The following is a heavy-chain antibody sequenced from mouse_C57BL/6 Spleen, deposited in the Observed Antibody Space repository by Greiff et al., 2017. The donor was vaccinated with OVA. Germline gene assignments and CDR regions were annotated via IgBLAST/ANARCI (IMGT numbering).Heavy chain of an antibody. CDR3: ATTVVAKYFDV. CDR1: GYTFTSYW. D-gene: IGHD1-1*01. Sequence: QVQLKQPGAELVKPGASVKLSCKASGYTFTSYWMHWVKQRPGQGLEWIGMIHPNSGSTNYNEKFKSKATLTVDKSSSTAYMQLSSLTSEDSAVYYCATTVVAKYFDVWGTGTTVTVSS. CDR2: IHPNSGST. J-gene: IGHJ1*03. V-gene: IGHV1-64*01.